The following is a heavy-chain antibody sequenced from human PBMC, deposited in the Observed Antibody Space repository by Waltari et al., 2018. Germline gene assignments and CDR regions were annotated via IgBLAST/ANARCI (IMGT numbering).Heavy chain of an antibody. D-gene: IGHD3-3*01. CDR1: GFTYTGAW. J-gene: IGHJ4*02. Sequence: EVQVVESGGGLVQPGWSLRLSCAASGFTYTGAWTHWVRQGPGKGLGWVSRLSGVVGITNYADFVKGRFTISRDRAKNTLYLQMNSLRPDDTAIYYCMRGADLRGQGIPVTVSS. CDR3: MRGADL. CDR2: LSGVVGIT. V-gene: IGHV3-74*01.